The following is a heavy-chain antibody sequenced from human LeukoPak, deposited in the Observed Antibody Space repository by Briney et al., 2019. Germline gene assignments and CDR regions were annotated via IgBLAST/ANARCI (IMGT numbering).Heavy chain of an antibody. CDR2: IIPIFGTA. CDR3: ARVVVPAAIGYYYYMDV. V-gene: IGHV1-69*05. CDR1: GGTFSSYA. D-gene: IGHD2-2*02. Sequence: SVKVSCKASGGTFSSYAISWVRQAPGQGLEWMGGIIPIFGTANYAQKFQGRVTITTDESTSTAYMELSSLRSEDTAVYYCARVVVPAAIGYYYYMDVWGKGTTVTVSS. J-gene: IGHJ6*03.